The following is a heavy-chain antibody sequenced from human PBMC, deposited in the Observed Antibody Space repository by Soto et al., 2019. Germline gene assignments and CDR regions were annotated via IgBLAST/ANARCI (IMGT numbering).Heavy chain of an antibody. CDR1: GVSISSYY. J-gene: IGHJ3*02. Sequence: SETLSLTSTVAGVSISSYYLILIRQPPGKGLEWIGYIYYSGSTNYNPSLKSRVTISVDTSKNQFSLKLSSVTAADTAVYYCARGDLTYYYGSGSYENAFDIWGQGTMVTVSS. CDR2: IYYSGST. V-gene: IGHV4-59*01. CDR3: ARGDLTYYYGSGSYENAFDI. D-gene: IGHD3-10*01.